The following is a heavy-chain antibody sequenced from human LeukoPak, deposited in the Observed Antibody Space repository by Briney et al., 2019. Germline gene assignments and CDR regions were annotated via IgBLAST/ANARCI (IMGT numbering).Heavy chain of an antibody. D-gene: IGHD3-22*01. CDR2: IYYSGST. CDR1: GGSISSSSYY. J-gene: IGHJ3*02. V-gene: IGHV4-39*07. CDR3: ASTYYYDSSGYYRAAFDI. Sequence: SETLSLTCTVSGGSISSSSYYWGWIRQPPGKGLEWIVSIYYSGSTYYNPSLKSRVTISVDTSKNQFSLKLSSVTAADTAVYYCASTYYYDSSGYYRAAFDIWGQGTMVTVSS.